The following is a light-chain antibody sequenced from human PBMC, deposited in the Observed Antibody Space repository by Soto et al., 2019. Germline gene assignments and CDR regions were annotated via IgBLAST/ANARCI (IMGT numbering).Light chain of an antibody. CDR1: QSVTSN. J-gene: IGKJ1*01. CDR2: GAS. V-gene: IGKV3-15*01. Sequence: EIVMTRSPATLSVSRVEIVTFCWRASQSVTSNLAWYQHKPGQAPRLLIYGASTGATGIPARFSGSGSGTDFTLTISSLEPEDFAVYYCQQRSNWPITFGQGTKVDIK. CDR3: QQRSNWPIT.